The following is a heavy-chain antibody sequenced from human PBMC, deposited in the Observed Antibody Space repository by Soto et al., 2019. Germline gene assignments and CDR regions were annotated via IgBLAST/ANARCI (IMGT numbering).Heavy chain of an antibody. CDR3: ARPGIAAAAYYFDY. CDR2: INPSGGST. D-gene: IGHD6-13*01. Sequence: VKVSCKASGYTFTSYYXXGVRQAPGQGLEWMGIINPSGGSTSYAQKFQGRVTMTRDTSTSTVYMELSSLRSEDTAVYYCARPGIAAAAYYFDYWGQGTLVTVSS. CDR1: GYTFTSYY. V-gene: IGHV1-46*01. J-gene: IGHJ4*02.